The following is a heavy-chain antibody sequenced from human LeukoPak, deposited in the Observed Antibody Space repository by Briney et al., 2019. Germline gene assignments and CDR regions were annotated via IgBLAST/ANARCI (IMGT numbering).Heavy chain of an antibody. Sequence: GGSLRLSCAASGFTFSSYSMNWVRQAPGKGLEWVSSISSSSSYIYYADSVKGRFTISRDNAKNSLYLQVNSLRAEDTAVYYCARDPGIVVPYNWFDPWGQGALVTVSS. J-gene: IGHJ5*02. V-gene: IGHV3-21*01. CDR1: GFTFSSYS. CDR3: ARDPGIVVPYNWFDP. CDR2: ISSSSSYI. D-gene: IGHD2-21*01.